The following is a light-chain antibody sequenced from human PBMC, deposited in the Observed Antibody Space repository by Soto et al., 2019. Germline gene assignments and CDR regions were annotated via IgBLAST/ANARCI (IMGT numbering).Light chain of an antibody. CDR2: KAS. V-gene: IGKV1-5*03. CDR1: QSISSW. J-gene: IGKJ1*01. Sequence: DIQMTQSPSTLSASVGDRVTITCRASQSISSWLAWYQQKPGKAPKLLIYKASSLETGVPSRFSGSGSGTEFTLITSSLQSDDFESYYCQQYGSSTPRTFGQGTKVEIK. CDR3: QQYGSSTPRT.